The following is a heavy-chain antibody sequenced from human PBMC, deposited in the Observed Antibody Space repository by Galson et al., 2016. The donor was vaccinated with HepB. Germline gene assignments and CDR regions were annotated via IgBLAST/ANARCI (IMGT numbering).Heavy chain of an antibody. CDR3: ARESSGFSYGYVGWFDP. V-gene: IGHV4-4*02. Sequence: SETLSLTCAVSGASISSSHWWSWVRQPPGKRLEWIGEIFHSGTTYYNPSLKSRVTISMDKSKNQFSLSLTSVTAADTAVYYCARESSGFSYGYVGWFDPWVQGTLVTVSS. CDR2: IFHSGTT. D-gene: IGHD5-18*01. CDR1: GASISSSHW. J-gene: IGHJ5*02.